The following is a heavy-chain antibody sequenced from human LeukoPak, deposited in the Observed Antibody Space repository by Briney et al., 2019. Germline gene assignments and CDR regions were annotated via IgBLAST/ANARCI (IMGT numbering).Heavy chain of an antibody. D-gene: IGHD3-16*01. Sequence: SETLSLTCTVSGGSISSYYWSWIRQPPGKGLEWIGYIFYSGSTNCNPSLKSRVTISVDTSKNQFSLNLSSVTAADTAIYYCARDWAAAYYFDYWGQGTLVTVSS. CDR3: ARDWAAAYYFDY. CDR2: IFYSGST. J-gene: IGHJ4*02. V-gene: IGHV4-59*01. CDR1: GGSISSYY.